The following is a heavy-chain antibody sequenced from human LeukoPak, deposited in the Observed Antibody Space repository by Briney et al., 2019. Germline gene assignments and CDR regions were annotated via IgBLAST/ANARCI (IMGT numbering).Heavy chain of an antibody. CDR2: ITGNGGST. D-gene: IGHD1-26*01. Sequence: PGGSLRLSCAASGFTFSTYAMTWVRQAPGKGLEWVSSITGNGGSTYYADSVKGRFTIPRDNSKNTLYLQMNSLRAEDTAVYHCARDSGSYLQPTDYWGQGTLVTVSS. CDR3: ARDSGSYLQPTDY. J-gene: IGHJ4*02. V-gene: IGHV3-23*01. CDR1: GFTFSTYA.